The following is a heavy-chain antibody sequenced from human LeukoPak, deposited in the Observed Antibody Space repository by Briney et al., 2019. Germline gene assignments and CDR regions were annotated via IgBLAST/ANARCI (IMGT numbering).Heavy chain of an antibody. D-gene: IGHD6-13*01. CDR3: ARDPNTGYSSSSYYFDY. J-gene: IGHJ4*02. CDR2: IYYSGST. Sequence: SETLSLTCTVSGGSISSSSYYWGWIRQPPGKGLEWIGSIYYSGSTYYNPSLKSRVTISVDTSKNQFSLKLSSVTAADTAVYYCARDPNTGYSSSSYYFDYWGQGTLVTVSS. V-gene: IGHV4-39*07. CDR1: GGSISSSSYY.